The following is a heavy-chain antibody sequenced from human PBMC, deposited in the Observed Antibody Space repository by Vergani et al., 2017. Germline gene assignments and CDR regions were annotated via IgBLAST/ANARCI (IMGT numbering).Heavy chain of an antibody. J-gene: IGHJ3*02. V-gene: IGHV4-59*10. CDR1: GGSLSGYY. CDR2: IDVKGNS. CDR3: VRVLHTSYILGAFDI. Sequence: QVQLQQWGPGLLKPSETLSLTCAVYGGSLSGYYWSWIRQPAGEGLEWIGLIDVKGNSNFSPSLESRVTMSADASRGRFSLNLRSVTTSDTAVYYCVRVLHTSYILGAFDIWGQGIKVTVSS. D-gene: IGHD2-21*01.